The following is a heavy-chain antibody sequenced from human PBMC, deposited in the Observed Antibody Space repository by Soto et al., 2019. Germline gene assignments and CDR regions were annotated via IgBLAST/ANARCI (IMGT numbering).Heavy chain of an antibody. J-gene: IGHJ6*02. CDR1: EFTFSSYG. CDR3: AKGSGNGGRYYYYGMDV. D-gene: IGHD4-4*01. V-gene: IGHV3-30*18. Sequence: PGGSLRLSCAASEFTFSSYGMHWVRQAPGKVLEWVVVISYDGSNKDYADSVKSRFTISSDNSKNTLYLQMNSLRAEDTAVYYCAKGSGNGGRYYYYGMDVWGQGTTVTVSS. CDR2: ISYDGSNK.